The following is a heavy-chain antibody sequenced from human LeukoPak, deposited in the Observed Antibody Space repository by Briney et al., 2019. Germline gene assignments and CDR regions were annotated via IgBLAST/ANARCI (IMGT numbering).Heavy chain of an antibody. Sequence: ASVKVSCKASGYTFTGYYIHWVRQAPGQGLEWMGWINPNYGGTSYAQKFQGRVTMTGDTSIGTAYMELSSLRSDDTAVYYCARAGYGDLYYLDYWGQGTLVTVSS. J-gene: IGHJ4*02. D-gene: IGHD4-17*01. CDR1: GYTFTGYY. V-gene: IGHV1-2*02. CDR2: INPNYGGT. CDR3: ARAGYGDLYYLDY.